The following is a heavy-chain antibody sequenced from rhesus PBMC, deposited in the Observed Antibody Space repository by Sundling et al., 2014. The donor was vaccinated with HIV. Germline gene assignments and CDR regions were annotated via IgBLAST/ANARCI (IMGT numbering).Heavy chain of an antibody. Sequence: QVQLQESGPGLVKPSETLSVACAVYGGSISSNYWSWIRQPPGKGLECIGDMYSNSECTNYNPSLQSRVAISKDTSKNQFSLKLRSVTAADTAVYYCAIQYKYGLDSWGQGVVVTVSS. CDR3: AIQYKYGLDS. V-gene: IGHV4S13*01. J-gene: IGHJ6*01. D-gene: IGHD3-3*01. CDR2: MYSNSECT. CDR1: GGSISSNY.